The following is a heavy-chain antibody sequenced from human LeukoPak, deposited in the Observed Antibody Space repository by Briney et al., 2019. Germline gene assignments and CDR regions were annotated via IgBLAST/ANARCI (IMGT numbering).Heavy chain of an antibody. CDR3: ARGPPLAYYGTGGYYFFDY. J-gene: IGHJ4*02. CDR1: GGAFGSNV. D-gene: IGHD3-22*01. Sequence: SETLSLTFSANGGAFGSNVWSWIRQPPGEGLEWIGEVNHGGSTNYNPSLKSRVTISVDTSRTQFSLNLRSVTAADTAVYYCARGPPLAYYGTGGYYFFDYWGQGILVTVSP. V-gene: IGHV4-34*01. CDR2: VNHGGST.